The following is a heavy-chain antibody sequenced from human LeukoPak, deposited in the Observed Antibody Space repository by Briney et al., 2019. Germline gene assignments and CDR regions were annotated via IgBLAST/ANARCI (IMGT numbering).Heavy chain of an antibody. J-gene: IGHJ4*02. V-gene: IGHV4-38-2*02. CDR2: IYHSGST. CDR1: GYSISSGYY. D-gene: IGHD1-26*01. Sequence: PSETLSLTCTVSGYSISSGYYWGWIRQPPGKGLEWIGSIYHSGSTYYNPSLKSRVTISVDTSKNQFSLKLSSVTAADTAVYYCASDSVGANDYWGQGTLVTVSS. CDR3: ASDSVGANDY.